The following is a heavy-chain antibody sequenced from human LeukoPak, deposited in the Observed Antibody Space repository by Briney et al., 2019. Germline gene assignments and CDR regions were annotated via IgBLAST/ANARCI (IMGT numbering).Heavy chain of an antibody. Sequence: SETLSLTCSVSGGSISSGPYYWGWIRQPAGKGLEWIGRIYPSGATNYNPSLKSRVTISIDTSANQFSLKLNSVTAADTAVYFCARWINDVLTGYYDSFDYWGQGILVTVSS. CDR2: IYPSGAT. CDR1: GGSISSGPYY. CDR3: ARWINDVLTGYYDSFDY. D-gene: IGHD3-9*01. V-gene: IGHV4-61*02. J-gene: IGHJ4*02.